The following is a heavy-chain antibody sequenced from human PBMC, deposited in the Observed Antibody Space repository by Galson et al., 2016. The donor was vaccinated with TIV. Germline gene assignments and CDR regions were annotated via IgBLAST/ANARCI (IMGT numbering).Heavy chain of an antibody. CDR2: IKQDGSEI. D-gene: IGHD6-13*01. V-gene: IGHV3-7*03. CDR1: GFSISDYW. J-gene: IGHJ4*02. Sequence: SLRLSCAASGFSISDYWMNWVRQAPGKGLEWVANIKQDGSEIYYVDAVKGRFTISRDNDKNSVVLQMNNLRAEDTAVYYCVRAIATLGSFWGQGTLVTVSS. CDR3: VRAIATLGSF.